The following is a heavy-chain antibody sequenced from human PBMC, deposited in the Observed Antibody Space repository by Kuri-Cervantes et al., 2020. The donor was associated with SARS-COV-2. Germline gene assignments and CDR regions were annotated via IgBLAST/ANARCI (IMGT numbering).Heavy chain of an antibody. CDR2: ISYDGSNK. D-gene: IGHD3-3*01. Sequence: LSLTCAASGFTFSNYAMHWVRQAPGKGLEWVAVISYDGSNKYYADSVKGRFTISRDNSKNTVYLQMNSLRAEDTAVYYCARDQQYYDFWSGLTNYYYYGMDVWGQGTTVTVSS. J-gene: IGHJ6*02. CDR1: GFTFSNYA. CDR3: ARDQQYYDFWSGLTNYYYYGMDV. V-gene: IGHV3-30-3*01.